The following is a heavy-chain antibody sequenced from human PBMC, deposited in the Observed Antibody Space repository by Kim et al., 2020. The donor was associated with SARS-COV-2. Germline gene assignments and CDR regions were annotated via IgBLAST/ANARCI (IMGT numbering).Heavy chain of an antibody. CDR3: ARTPMGTFAVASYYYYGMDV. CDR2: IDWDDDK. D-gene: IGHD6-19*01. J-gene: IGHJ6*02. Sequence: SGPTLVHPTQTLTLTCTFSGFSLSTSGMCVSWIRQPPGKALEWLALIDWDDDKYYSTSLKTRLTISKDTSKNQVVLTMTNMDPVDTATYYCARTPMGTFAVASYYYYGMDVWGQGTTVTVSS. V-gene: IGHV2-70*01. CDR1: GFSLSTSGMC.